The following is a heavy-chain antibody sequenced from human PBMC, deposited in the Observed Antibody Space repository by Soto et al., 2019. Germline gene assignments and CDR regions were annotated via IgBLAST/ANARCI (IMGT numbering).Heavy chain of an antibody. Sequence: QVQLLQSGAEVKKPGSSVRVSCEASGGTFRTYAISWVRQAPGQGLEWMGEIIPIFGKVNYAQKFQGRVTITADESTTTVYMDLRSLTSEDTAVYYCAKGAVAGTPTSYDSYGMDVWGQGTTVTVS. CDR1: GGTFRTYA. J-gene: IGHJ6*02. V-gene: IGHV1-69*12. CDR2: IIPIFGKV. D-gene: IGHD6-19*01. CDR3: AKGAVAGTPTSYDSYGMDV.